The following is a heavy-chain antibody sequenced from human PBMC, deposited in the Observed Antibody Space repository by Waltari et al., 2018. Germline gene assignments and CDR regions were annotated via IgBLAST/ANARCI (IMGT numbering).Heavy chain of an antibody. CDR2: IIPMFNTS. J-gene: IGHJ6*02. V-gene: IGHV1-69*05. D-gene: IGHD1-1*01. CDR3: ARTLPPDNKSWHYYFGMDV. CDR1: GGTFANYA. Sequence: QVQLVQSGAEAKKPGSSVKVSCKSSGGTFANYAISWVRQAPGQGVEWMGGIIPMFNTSKYAQKVKDRVTITKDESTTTAFMELSGLRFDDTAIYYCARTLPPDNKSWHYYFGMDVWGQGTTVTVSS.